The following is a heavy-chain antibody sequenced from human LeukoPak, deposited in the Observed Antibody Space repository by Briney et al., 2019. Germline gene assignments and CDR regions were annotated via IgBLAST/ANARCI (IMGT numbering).Heavy chain of an antibody. J-gene: IGHJ4*02. Sequence: GESPKISCQVSGYIFTNYWIGWVRQMPRKGLESLGIIYPADSDTTYSPSFQGQVSISADKSISTVYLQWSSLRASDTAMYYCARQSRDGSKTRGYYFDYWGQGTLVTVSS. CDR1: GYIFTNYW. CDR2: IYPADSDT. D-gene: IGHD3-10*01. CDR3: ARQSRDGSKTRGYYFDY. V-gene: IGHV5-51*01.